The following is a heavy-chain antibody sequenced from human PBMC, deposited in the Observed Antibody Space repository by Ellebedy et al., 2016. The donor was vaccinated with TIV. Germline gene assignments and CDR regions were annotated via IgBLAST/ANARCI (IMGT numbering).Heavy chain of an antibody. CDR2: IHYDGTT. CDR3: ARAQWTTGWLNRLDP. V-gene: IGHV4-4*02. D-gene: IGHD6-19*01. CDR1: GVPSTSSNW. Sequence: SETLSLTXTVSGVPSTSSNWWTWVRQSPGTGLQWIGEIHYDGTTSYNPVLKSRLTMSVDKTKNQFSLRLASVSGANTGRYFCARAQWTTGWLNRLDPWGQGIEVTVSS. J-gene: IGHJ5*02.